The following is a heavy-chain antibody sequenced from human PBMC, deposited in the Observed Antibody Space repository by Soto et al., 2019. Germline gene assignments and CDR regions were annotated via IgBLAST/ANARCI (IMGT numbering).Heavy chain of an antibody. CDR2: IYPGDSDV. CDR1: GYTFSTYW. CDR3: ARLSGNYLSFYYGLDV. V-gene: IGHV5-51*01. J-gene: IGHJ6*02. Sequence: RGESLKISCKGSGYTFSTYWIGWVRQMSGRGLEWMGIIYPGDSDVKYSPSFQGQVTISADKSISTAYLQWSSLKASDTATYYCARLSGNYLSFYYGLDVWGQGTTVTVSS. D-gene: IGHD1-26*01.